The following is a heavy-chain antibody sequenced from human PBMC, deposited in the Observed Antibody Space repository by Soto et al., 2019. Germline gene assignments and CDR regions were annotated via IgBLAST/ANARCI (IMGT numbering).Heavy chain of an antibody. D-gene: IGHD3-16*02. V-gene: IGHV3-15*01. Sequence: PGGSLRISCAASGFTFSNAWMSRVRQAPGKGLEWVGRIKSKTDGGTTDYAAPVKGRFTISRDDSKNTLYLQMNSRKTEDTAVYYCTTDQLNPYYDYIWGSYRSFDYWGQGTLVTVSS. CDR2: IKSKTDGGTT. CDR1: GFTFSNAW. CDR3: TTDQLNPYYDYIWGSYRSFDY. J-gene: IGHJ4*02.